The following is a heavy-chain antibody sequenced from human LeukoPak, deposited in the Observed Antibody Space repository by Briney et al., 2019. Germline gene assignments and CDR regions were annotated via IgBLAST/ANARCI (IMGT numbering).Heavy chain of an antibody. CDR2: ISAYNGNT. CDR3: ARVYGGLYYYYMDV. V-gene: IGHV1-18*01. Sequence: ASVKVSCKASGYTFTSYGISWVRQAPGQGLEWMGWISAYNGNTNYAQKLQGRVTMTTDTSTSTAYMELSSLRSEDTAVYYCARVYGGLYYYYMDVWGKGTTVTVSS. J-gene: IGHJ6*03. CDR1: GYTFTSYG. D-gene: IGHD3-16*01.